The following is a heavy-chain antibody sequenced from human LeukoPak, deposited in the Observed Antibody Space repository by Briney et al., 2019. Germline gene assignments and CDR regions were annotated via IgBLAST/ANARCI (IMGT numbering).Heavy chain of an antibody. Sequence: SDTLSLTCAVSGYSISSYYWSWIRQPPGQGLEWIGYIYYSGSTNYNPSLKSRVTISVDTSKNQFSLKLSSVTAADTAVYYCARSPTPRYSSSWFYYWGQGTLVTVSS. V-gene: IGHV4-59*07. CDR2: IYYSGST. CDR1: GYSISSYY. D-gene: IGHD6-13*01. CDR3: ARSPTPRYSSSWFYY. J-gene: IGHJ4*02.